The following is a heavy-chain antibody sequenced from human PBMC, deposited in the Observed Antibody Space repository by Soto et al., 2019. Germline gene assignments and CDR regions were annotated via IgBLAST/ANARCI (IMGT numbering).Heavy chain of an antibody. Sequence: SETLSLTCTVSGASVSTGVYYWTWIRQHPGKGLEWIGYVDNTGSAYYNPSLTGRVDISVDTSKNQFSLNLQSLTAADTAFYYCAGAVSDFDVRRYRTSYFDQWGQGILVTVSS. V-gene: IGHV4-31*03. D-gene: IGHD3-10*02. CDR3: AGAVSDFDVRRYRTSYFDQ. J-gene: IGHJ4*02. CDR1: GASVSTGVYY. CDR2: VDNTGSA.